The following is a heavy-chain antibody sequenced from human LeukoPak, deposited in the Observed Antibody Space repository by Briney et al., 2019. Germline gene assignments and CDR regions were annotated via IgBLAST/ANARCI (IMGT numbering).Heavy chain of an antibody. CDR1: GYTVTSYY. Sequence: ASVKVSCKASGYTVTSYYMHWVRQAPGQGLEWMGKINPSGGSTSYAQRFQGRVTMTRDTSTSTVYMELSSLRSEDTAVYYCARGLRPTGIFDYWGQGTLVTVSS. J-gene: IGHJ4*02. CDR3: ARGLRPTGIFDY. V-gene: IGHV1-46*01. D-gene: IGHD4-11*01. CDR2: INPSGGST.